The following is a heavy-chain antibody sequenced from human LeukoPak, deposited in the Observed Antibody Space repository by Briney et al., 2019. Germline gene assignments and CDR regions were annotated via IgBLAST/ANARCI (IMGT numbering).Heavy chain of an antibody. CDR2: LDWDDDK. CDR1: GFSLSTSGMC. J-gene: IGHJ4*02. V-gene: IGHV2-70*11. Sequence: SGPALVKPTQTLTLTCTFSGFSLSTSGMCVSWIRQPPGKALEWLARLDWDDDKYYSTSLKTRLTISKDTSKNQVVLTMTNMDPVDTATYYCARIHYYDSSGYYPLFDYWGQGTLVTVSS. CDR3: ARIHYYDSSGYYPLFDY. D-gene: IGHD3-22*01.